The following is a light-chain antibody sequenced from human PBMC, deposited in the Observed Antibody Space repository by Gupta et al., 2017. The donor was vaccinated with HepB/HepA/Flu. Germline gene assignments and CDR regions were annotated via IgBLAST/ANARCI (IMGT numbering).Light chain of an antibody. CDR2: GAS. V-gene: IGKV3-20*01. J-gene: IGKJ5*01. CDR1: QSVSSSY. Sequence: EIVLTQSPGTLSLSPGERATLSCRASQSVSSSYLAWHKQKPGQAPRLLIYGASSRDTGIPDRFSGSGSGTDFTLTISRLEPEDFAVYYCQQYGSSLSITFGQGTRLEIK. CDR3: QQYGSSLSIT.